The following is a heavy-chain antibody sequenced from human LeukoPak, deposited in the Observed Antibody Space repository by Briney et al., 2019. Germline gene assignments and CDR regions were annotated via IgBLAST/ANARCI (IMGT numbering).Heavy chain of an antibody. D-gene: IGHD3-10*01. CDR1: GGTFSSYT. V-gene: IGHV1-69*04. CDR3: ARDPARTYGSTYYYYYMDV. J-gene: IGHJ6*03. CDR2: IIPILGIA. Sequence: SVKVSCKASGGTFSSYTISWVRQAPGQGLEWMGRIIPILGIANYAQKFQGRVTITADKSTSTAYMELSSLRSEDTAVYYCARDPARTYGSTYYYYYMDVWGKGTTVTVSS.